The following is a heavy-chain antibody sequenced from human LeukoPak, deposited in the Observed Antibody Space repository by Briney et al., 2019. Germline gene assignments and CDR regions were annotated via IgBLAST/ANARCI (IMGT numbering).Heavy chain of an antibody. J-gene: IGHJ3*02. CDR3: AKDRVAGTGGGDDAFDI. Sequence: GGSLRLSCAASGFTFSSYAMSWVRQAPGKGLEWVSAISGSGGSTYYADSVKGRFTISRDNSKNTLYLQLNSLRGKDTAVYYCAKDRVAGTGGGDDAFDIWGQGTMVTVSS. V-gene: IGHV3-23*01. D-gene: IGHD6-19*01. CDR1: GFTFSSYA. CDR2: ISGSGGST.